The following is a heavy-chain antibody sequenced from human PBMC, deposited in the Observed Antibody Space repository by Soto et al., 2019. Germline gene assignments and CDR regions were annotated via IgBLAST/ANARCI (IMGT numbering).Heavy chain of an antibody. J-gene: IGHJ4*02. V-gene: IGHV1-18*01. D-gene: IGHD1-20*01. CDR1: GYTFTSYG. Sequence: QVQLVQSGAEVKKPGASVKVSCKASGYTFTSYGISWVRQAPGQGLEWMGWISAYNGNTNYAQKLQGRGTMTTDTSTSTAYLELRRLRSDDTAVYYCARNLNGNTVNWNDLGYWGQGTLVTVSS. CDR2: ISAYNGNT. CDR3: ARNLNGNTVNWNDLGY.